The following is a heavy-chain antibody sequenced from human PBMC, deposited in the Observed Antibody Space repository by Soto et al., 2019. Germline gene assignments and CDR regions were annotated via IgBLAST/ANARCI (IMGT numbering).Heavy chain of an antibody. CDR1: GGSISSGDYY. CDR2: IYYSGST. D-gene: IGHD3-22*01. Sequence: SETLSLTCTVSGGSISSGDYYWSWIRQPPGKGLEWIGYIYYSGSTYYNPSLKSRVTISVDTSKNQFSLKLSSVTAADTAVYYCARGYYERANYFDYWCQGTLVTVSS. J-gene: IGHJ4*02. V-gene: IGHV4-30-4*01. CDR3: ARGYYERANYFDY.